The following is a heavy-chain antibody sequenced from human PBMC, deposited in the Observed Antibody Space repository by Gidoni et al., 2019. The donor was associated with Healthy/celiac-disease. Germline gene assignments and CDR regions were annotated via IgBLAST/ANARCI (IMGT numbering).Heavy chain of an antibody. V-gene: IGHV1-69*01. CDR1: GGSFTSYA. Sequence: QVQLAQFGAEVKKPGSSVKVSCKASGGSFTSYAISWVRQAPGQGLEWMGGILPIFGTANYAQKFQGRVTITADESTSTAYMELSSLRSEDTAVYYCATRIAAAGYYYYYMDVWGKGTTVTVSS. D-gene: IGHD6-13*01. CDR2: ILPIFGTA. J-gene: IGHJ6*03. CDR3: ATRIAAAGYYYYYMDV.